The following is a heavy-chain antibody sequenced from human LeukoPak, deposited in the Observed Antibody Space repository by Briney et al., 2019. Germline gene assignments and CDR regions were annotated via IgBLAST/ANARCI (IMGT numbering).Heavy chain of an antibody. Sequence: PGGSLRLSCAASGFTFSNAWMSWVRQAPGKGLEWVGRIKSKTDGGTTDYAAPVKGRFTISRDDSKNTLYLQMNSLKTEDTAVYYCWAAAGRGFNYYYYYMDVWGKGTTVTVSS. D-gene: IGHD6-13*01. CDR1: GFTFSNAW. CDR3: WAAAGRGFNYYYYYMDV. J-gene: IGHJ6*03. CDR2: IKSKTDGGTT. V-gene: IGHV3-15*01.